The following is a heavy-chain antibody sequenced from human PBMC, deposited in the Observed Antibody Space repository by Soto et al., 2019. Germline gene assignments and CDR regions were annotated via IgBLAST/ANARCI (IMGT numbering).Heavy chain of an antibody. J-gene: IGHJ4*02. Sequence: PSDTLSLTSAFSGFSISSNNFWSWVRQPPGKGLEWIGYIYYTGSTNYNPSLKSRVTISLDTSRNQFSLKLSSVTAAETAVFYYAREYPNPRGALDYGGKGAWVPVSS. D-gene: IGHD2-2*01. CDR1: GFSISSNNF. CDR3: AREYPNPRGALDY. CDR2: IYYTGST. V-gene: IGHV4-61*01.